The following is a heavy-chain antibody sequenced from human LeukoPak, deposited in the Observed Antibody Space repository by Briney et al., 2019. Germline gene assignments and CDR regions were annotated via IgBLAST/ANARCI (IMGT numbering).Heavy chain of an antibody. D-gene: IGHD3-16*01. CDR3: ARLVGIGGLTGYYFDY. J-gene: IGHJ4*02. V-gene: IGHV4-39*01. Sequence: SGTLSLTCTVSGGSISSSSYYWGWIRQPPGKGLEWIGSIYYSGSTYYNPSLKSRVTISVDTSKNQFSLKLSSVTAADTAVYYCARLVGIGGLTGYYFDYWGQGTLVTVSS. CDR1: GGSISSSSYY. CDR2: IYYSGST.